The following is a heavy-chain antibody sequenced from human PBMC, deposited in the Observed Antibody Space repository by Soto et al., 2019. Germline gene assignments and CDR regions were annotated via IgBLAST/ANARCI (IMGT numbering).Heavy chain of an antibody. J-gene: IGHJ4*02. Sequence: GGSLRLSCAASGFTFSSYWMSWVRQAPGKGLEWVANVKKDGSEKNYVDSVKGRFTISRDNAKNSVYLQMNSLRAEDTAVYYCASADSGYLFGIFDYWGQGTLVTVSS. D-gene: IGHD3-22*01. CDR1: GFTFSSYW. CDR3: ASADSGYLFGIFDY. CDR2: VKKDGSEK. V-gene: IGHV3-7*03.